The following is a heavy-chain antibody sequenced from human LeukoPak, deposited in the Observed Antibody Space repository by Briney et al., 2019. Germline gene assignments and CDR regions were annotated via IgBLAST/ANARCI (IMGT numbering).Heavy chain of an antibody. CDR3: ARSTAMVSRPRY. V-gene: IGHV3-30*04. D-gene: IGHD5-18*01. J-gene: IGHJ4*02. CDR2: ISYDGSNK. Sequence: GGSLGLSCAASGFTFSSYAMHWVRQAPGKGLEWVAVISYDGSNKYYADSVKGRFTISRDNSKNTLYLQMNSLRAEDTAVYYCARSTAMVSRPRYWGQGTLVTVSS. CDR1: GFTFSSYA.